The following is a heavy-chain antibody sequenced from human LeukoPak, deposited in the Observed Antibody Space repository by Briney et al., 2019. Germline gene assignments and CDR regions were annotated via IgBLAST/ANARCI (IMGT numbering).Heavy chain of an antibody. D-gene: IGHD2-2*01. Sequence: TGGSLRLSCAASRFTFTSYAMHWVRQAPGEGLEWVAVLSYDGRDKHYADSVKGRFTISRDNSKSTLYLQMNSLRAEDTAVYYCARDGGGTSADYYFDYWGQGTLVTVSS. CDR2: LSYDGRDK. CDR3: ARDGGGTSADYYFDY. CDR1: RFTFTSYA. V-gene: IGHV3-30*04. J-gene: IGHJ4*02.